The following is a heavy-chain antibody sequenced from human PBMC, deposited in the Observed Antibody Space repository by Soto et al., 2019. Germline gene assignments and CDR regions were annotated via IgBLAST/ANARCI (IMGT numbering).Heavy chain of an antibody. CDR3: TRGYDFWSGSFDP. CDR2: IIPIFGTA. CDR1: GGTFSSYA. Sequence: QVQLVQSGAEVKKPGSSVKVSSKASGGTFSSYAISWVRQAPGQGLEWMGGIIPIFGTANYAQKFQGRVTINADESTSTAYMELSSLRSEDTAVYYCTRGYDFWSGSFDPWGQGTLVTVSS. J-gene: IGHJ5*02. D-gene: IGHD3-3*01. V-gene: IGHV1-69*12.